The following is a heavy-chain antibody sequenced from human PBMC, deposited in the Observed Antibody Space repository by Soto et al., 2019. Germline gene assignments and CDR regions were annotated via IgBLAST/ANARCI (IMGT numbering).Heavy chain of an antibody. J-gene: IGHJ6*02. D-gene: IGHD3-3*01. CDR3: ARRKLSGSPSEYYFYHAVDL. CDR1: GFTFSNHG. Sequence: QVQLVESGGGVVRPGRSLRLSCAASGFTFSNHGMHWVRQAPGKGLEWVAVIWYDGSNKYYTESVKGRFTISRDNFKNTLYLQMGGLRAEDTAVYHCARRKLSGSPSEYYFYHAVDLWGQGTTVTVSS. CDR2: IWYDGSNK. V-gene: IGHV3-33*01.